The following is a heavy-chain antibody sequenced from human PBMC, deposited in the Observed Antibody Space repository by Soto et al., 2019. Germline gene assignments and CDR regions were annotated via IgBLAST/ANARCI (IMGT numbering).Heavy chain of an antibody. V-gene: IGHV5-10-1*01. CDR3: AKDLAAAGTLGSDY. CDR2: IDPSDSYT. J-gene: IGHJ4*02. CDR1: GYSFTSYW. Sequence: GESLKISCKGSGYSFTSYWISWVRQMPGKGLEWMGRIDPSDSYTNYSPSFQGHVTISADKSISTAYLQWSSLKASDTTMYYCAKDLAAAGTLGSDYWGQGTLVTVSS. D-gene: IGHD6-13*01.